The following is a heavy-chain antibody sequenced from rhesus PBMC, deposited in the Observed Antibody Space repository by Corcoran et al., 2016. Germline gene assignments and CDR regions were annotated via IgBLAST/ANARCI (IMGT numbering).Heavy chain of an antibody. CDR3: VRVDRRAVIIDY. CDR1: GYSISSGYA. V-gene: IGHV4-127*01. J-gene: IGHJ4*01. CDR2: IGGDTGST. D-gene: IGHD2-39*01. Sequence: QVQLQESGPGLAKPSETLSLTCAVSGYSISSGYAWTWVRQPPGKGLEWIGFIGGDTGSTDHTPSLKGRVTISKDTSTNQFSLRLTSVTAADTALYYCVRVDRRAVIIDYWGQGVLVTVSS.